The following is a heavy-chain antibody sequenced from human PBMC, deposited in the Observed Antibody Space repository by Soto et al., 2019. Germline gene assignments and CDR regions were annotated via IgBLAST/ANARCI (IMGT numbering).Heavy chain of an antibody. CDR2: MSNNGITQ. CDR1: GFSFRTSV. J-gene: IGHJ3*01. V-gene: IGHV3-30*04. CDR3: ARRYFRAERCNGNDGFDF. D-gene: IGHD1-1*01. Sequence: PGGSLRLSCAVSGFSFRTSVIHWVRQAPGKGLEWVAVMSNNGITQFYANSVKGRFSVSRDNSKSTTYLQMDSLRTEDTALYYCARRYFRAERCNGNDGFDFWGQGTMVTVSS.